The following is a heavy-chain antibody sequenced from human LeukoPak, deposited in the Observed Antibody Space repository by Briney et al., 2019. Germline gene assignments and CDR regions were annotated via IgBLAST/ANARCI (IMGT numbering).Heavy chain of an antibody. CDR2: IYYSGST. Sequence: SETLSLTCTVSGGSISSSSYYWGWIRQPPGKGLEWIGSIYYSGSTYYNPSLKSRVTISVDTSKNQFSQKLSSVTAADTAVYYCARDSPYYYDSSAFQHWGQGTLVTVSS. V-gene: IGHV4-39*07. CDR1: GGSISSSSYY. J-gene: IGHJ1*01. CDR3: ARDSPYYYDSSAFQH. D-gene: IGHD3-22*01.